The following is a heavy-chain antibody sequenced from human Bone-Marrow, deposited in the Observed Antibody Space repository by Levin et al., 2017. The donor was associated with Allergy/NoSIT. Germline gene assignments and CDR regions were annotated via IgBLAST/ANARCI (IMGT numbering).Heavy chain of an antibody. CDR1: GYTFNNYY. J-gene: IGHJ6*02. V-gene: IGHV1-2*06. CDR2: INPNSGGT. Sequence: GESLKISCKTSGYTFNNYYIQWVRQAPGQGLEWVGRINPNSGGTNYPQKFQGRVTMTRDTSISTAYMELTRLRSDDTAVYFCARDEDLTQRWLGKDKDLFYYGMDVWGQGTTVTVSS. D-gene: IGHD6-19*01. CDR3: ARDEDLTQRWLGKDKDLFYYGMDV.